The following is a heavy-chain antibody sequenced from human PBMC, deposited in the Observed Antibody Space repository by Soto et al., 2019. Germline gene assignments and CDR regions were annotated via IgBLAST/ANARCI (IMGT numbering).Heavy chain of an antibody. D-gene: IGHD3-3*01. Sequence: SETLSLTCAVYCGSFSGYYWSWIRQPPGKGLEWIGEINHSGSTNYNPSLKSRVTISVDTSKNQFSLKLSSVTAADTAVYYCARYAYFTIFGVPRRYWFDPWGQGTLVTVSS. CDR3: ARYAYFTIFGVPRRYWFDP. J-gene: IGHJ5*02. CDR2: INHSGST. CDR1: CGSFSGYY. V-gene: IGHV4-34*01.